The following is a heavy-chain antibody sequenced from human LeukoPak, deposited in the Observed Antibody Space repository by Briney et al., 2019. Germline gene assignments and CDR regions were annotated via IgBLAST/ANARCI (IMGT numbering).Heavy chain of an antibody. CDR2: LKSSGDTT. CDR1: GYSFTSYH. J-gene: IGHJ4*02. Sequence: GASVKVSCKTSGYSFTSYHMHWLRQAPGQGLEWVGILKSSGDTTVYAQKFQGRVTVTRDTSTSTVYMELSSLSSEDTAVYYCAREDPHMYNFDFWGPGTLVTVSS. V-gene: IGHV1-46*01. CDR3: AREDPHMYNFDF. D-gene: IGHD1-1*01.